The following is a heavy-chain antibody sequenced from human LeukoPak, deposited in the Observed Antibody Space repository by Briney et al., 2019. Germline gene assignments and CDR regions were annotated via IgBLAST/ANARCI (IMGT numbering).Heavy chain of an antibody. CDR3: ARDKDIVVVPAAIRGGYDAFDI. J-gene: IGHJ3*02. CDR2: GSDIGGT. Sequence: SETLSLTCAVYGVPLNGHYWRWIRQSPGKGLEWIGDGSDIGGTKFNPSLKSRVSISADTSKNQFSLKLTSMTAADTAVYYCARDKDIVVVPAAIRGGYDAFDIWGQGTMVTVSS. D-gene: IGHD2-2*02. V-gene: IGHV4-34*01. CDR1: GVPLNGHY.